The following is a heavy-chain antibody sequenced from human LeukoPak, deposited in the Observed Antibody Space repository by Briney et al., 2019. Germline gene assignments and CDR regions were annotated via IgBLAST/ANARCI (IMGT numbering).Heavy chain of an antibody. Sequence: GGSLRLSCAASGFTFSSYGMHWVRQAPGKGLEWVAVIWYDGTNKYYADSVKGRFTISRDNSKNTLYLQMNSLRAEDTAVYYCARGLAAGGSYYFDYWGQGTLVTVSS. J-gene: IGHJ4*02. D-gene: IGHD6-13*01. CDR1: GFTFSSYG. CDR2: IWYDGTNK. CDR3: ARGLAAGGSYYFDY. V-gene: IGHV3-33*01.